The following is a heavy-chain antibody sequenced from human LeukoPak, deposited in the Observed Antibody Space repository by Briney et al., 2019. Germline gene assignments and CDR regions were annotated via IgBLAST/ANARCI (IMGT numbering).Heavy chain of an antibody. J-gene: IGHJ4*02. D-gene: IGHD6-19*01. CDR2: FDPEDGET. CDR1: GYTLTELS. V-gene: IGHV1-24*01. Sequence: ASVKVSFKVSGYTLTELSMHWVRQAPGKGLEWMGGFDPEDGETIYAQKFQGRVTMTEDTSTDTAYMELSSLRSEDTAVYYCATDPIAVAGDINSFWGQGTLVTVSS. CDR3: ATDPIAVAGDINSF.